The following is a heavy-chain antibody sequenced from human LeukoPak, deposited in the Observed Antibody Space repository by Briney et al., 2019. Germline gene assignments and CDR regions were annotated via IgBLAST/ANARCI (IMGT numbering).Heavy chain of an antibody. CDR1: GFTFDDYA. CDR3: ATDDIPRFTTMGNCFDP. J-gene: IGHJ5*02. CDR2: ISWNSGSI. Sequence: PGGSLRLSCAASGFTFDDYAMHWVRQAPGKGLEWVSGISWNSGSIGYADSVKGRFTISRDNAKNSLYLQMNSLRAEDTALYYCATDDIPRFTTMGNCFDPWGQGPLVTVSS. V-gene: IGHV3-9*01. D-gene: IGHD4-23*01.